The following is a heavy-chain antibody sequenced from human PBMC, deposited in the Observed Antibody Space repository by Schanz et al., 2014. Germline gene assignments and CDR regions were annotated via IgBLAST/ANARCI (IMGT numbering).Heavy chain of an antibody. Sequence: QVQLVQSGAEVKKPGASVKVSCKASGYSFISHAIHWVRQAPGQRLEWMGWINAANGNTNYAQKLQGRVTMTADTATSTAYMDLRSLRSDDTAVYYCARGGGPEDVFDIWGQGTILTVSS. J-gene: IGHJ3*02. CDR3: ARGGGPEDVFDI. CDR1: GYSFISHA. D-gene: IGHD5-12*01. V-gene: IGHV1-3*01. CDR2: INAANGNT.